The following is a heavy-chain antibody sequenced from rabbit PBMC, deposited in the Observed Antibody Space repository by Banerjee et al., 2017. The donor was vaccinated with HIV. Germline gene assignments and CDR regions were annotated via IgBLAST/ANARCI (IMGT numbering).Heavy chain of an antibody. CDR1: GFSFSNKAV. V-gene: IGHV1S45*01. J-gene: IGHJ4*01. CDR2: INAITGKA. CDR3: ARDLDDVIGRNFGW. Sequence: QEQLVESGGGLVKPEGSLTLTCTASGFSFSNKAVMCWVRQAPGKGLEWIACINAITGKAVYASWAKGRFTFSKTSSTTVTLQMTSVTAADTATYFCARDLDDVIGRNFGWWGPGTLVTVS. D-gene: IGHD1-1*01.